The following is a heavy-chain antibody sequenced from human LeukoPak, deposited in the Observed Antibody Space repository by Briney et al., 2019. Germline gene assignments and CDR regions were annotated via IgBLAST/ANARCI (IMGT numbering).Heavy chain of an antibody. J-gene: IGHJ6*03. CDR3: ARGTLDYDYYYYMDV. V-gene: IGHV3-74*01. Sequence: PGGSLRLSCAASGFTFSSYWMHWIRQAPGKGLVWVSRINSDGSSTSYADSVKGRFTISRDNAKNTLYLQMNSLRAEDTAVYYCARGTLDYDYYYYMDVWGKGTTVTVSS. CDR2: INSDGSST. CDR1: GFTFSSYW. D-gene: IGHD3-9*01.